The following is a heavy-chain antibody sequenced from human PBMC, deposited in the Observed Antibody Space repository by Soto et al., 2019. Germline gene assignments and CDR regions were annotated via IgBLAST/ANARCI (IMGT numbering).Heavy chain of an antibody. CDR3: ARANYYGSPGDFDY. D-gene: IGHD3-10*01. Sequence: EVQLVESGGGLVQPGGSLRLSCAASGFTFSSYSMNWVRQAPGKGLEWVSYISSSSSTIYYADSVKGRFTISRDNAKNSLYLQMNSLRAEETDVYYCARANYYGSPGDFDYWGQGTLVTVSS. V-gene: IGHV3-48*01. CDR2: ISSSSSTI. CDR1: GFTFSSYS. J-gene: IGHJ4*02.